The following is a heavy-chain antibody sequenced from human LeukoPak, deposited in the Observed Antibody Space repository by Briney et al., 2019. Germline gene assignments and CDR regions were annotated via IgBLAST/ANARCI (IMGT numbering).Heavy chain of an antibody. CDR2: IYPGDSDT. J-gene: IGHJ4*02. Sequence: GESLKISCKGSGYSFTSYWIGWVRQMPGKGLEWMGIIYPGDSDTRYSPSFQGQVTISADKSISTANLQWSSLKASDTAMYYCARPTYYYDSSGYFDYFVYWGQGTLVTVSS. CDR1: GYSFTSYW. D-gene: IGHD3-22*01. CDR3: ARPTYYYDSSGYFDYFVY. V-gene: IGHV5-51*01.